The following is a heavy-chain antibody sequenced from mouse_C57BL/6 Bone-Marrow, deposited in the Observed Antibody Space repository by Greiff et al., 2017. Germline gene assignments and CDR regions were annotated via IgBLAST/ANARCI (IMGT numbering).Heavy chain of an antibody. CDR2: IDPEDGET. CDR3: TRSHNYYGTNY. D-gene: IGHD1-1*01. J-gene: IGHJ2*01. V-gene: IGHV14-2*01. Sequence: EVQLQQSGAELVKPGASVKLSCTASGFNIKDYYIHWVKQRTEQGLEWIGRIDPEDGETKYAPKFQDKATITADTSSNTAYLQLSSLTSEDTAVYYCTRSHNYYGTNYGGQGTTLTVSS. CDR1: GFNIKDYY.